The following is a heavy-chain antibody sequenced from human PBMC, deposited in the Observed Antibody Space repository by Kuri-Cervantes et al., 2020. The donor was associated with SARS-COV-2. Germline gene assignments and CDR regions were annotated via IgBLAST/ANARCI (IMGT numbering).Heavy chain of an antibody. CDR1: GYTFTGYY. J-gene: IGHJ6*02. V-gene: IGHV1-2*02. Sequence: SVKVSCKASGYTFTGYYMHWVRQAPGQGLEWMGWINPNSGGTNYAQKFQGRVTMTRDTSISTAYMELGRLRSDDTAVYYCATSDCTNGVCYSHYYYYGMDVWGQGTTVTVSS. CDR3: ATSDCTNGVCYSHYYYYGMDV. CDR2: INPNSGGT. D-gene: IGHD2-8*01.